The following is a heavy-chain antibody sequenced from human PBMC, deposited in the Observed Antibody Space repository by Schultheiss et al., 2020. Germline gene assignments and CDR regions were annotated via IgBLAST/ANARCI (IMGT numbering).Heavy chain of an antibody. J-gene: IGHJ5*02. CDR1: GFTFSSYW. Sequence: GGSLRLSCAASGFTFSSYWMSWVRQAPGKGLEWVGRIKSKRDGATTDYAAPVKGRFTISRDDSEKTLYLQMNSLKTEDTAVYYCAKDPHQWLVPWFDPWGQGTLVTVSS. D-gene: IGHD6-19*01. CDR2: IKSKRDGATT. CDR3: AKDPHQWLVPWFDP. V-gene: IGHV3-15*01.